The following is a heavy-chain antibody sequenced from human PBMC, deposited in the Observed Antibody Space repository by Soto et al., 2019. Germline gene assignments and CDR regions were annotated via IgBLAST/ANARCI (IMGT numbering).Heavy chain of an antibody. CDR3: ARNKAVPAAVGYYYGMDV. Sequence: SVKVSCKASGGTFSSYAISWVRQAPGQGLEWMGGIIPIFGTANYAQKFQGRVTITADESTSTAYMELSSLRSEDTAVYYCARNKAVPAAVGYYYGMDVWGQVTTFTVSS. CDR2: IIPIFGTA. V-gene: IGHV1-69*13. J-gene: IGHJ6*02. D-gene: IGHD2-2*01. CDR1: GGTFSSYA.